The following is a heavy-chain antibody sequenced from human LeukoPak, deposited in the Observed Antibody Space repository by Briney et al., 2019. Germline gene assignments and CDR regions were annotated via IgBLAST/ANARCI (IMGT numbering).Heavy chain of an antibody. V-gene: IGHV4-59*01. CDR1: GASISSYY. Sequence: SETLSLTCTVSGASISSYYWSWIRQPPGKGLEWIGYIHYGGSTNYNPPLKSRVTISLDTSKNQFSLKLSSVTAADTAVYYCARTSYSIYDAPFGYWGQGTLVTVSS. CDR2: IHYGGST. D-gene: IGHD5/OR15-5a*01. CDR3: ARTSYSIYDAPFGY. J-gene: IGHJ4*02.